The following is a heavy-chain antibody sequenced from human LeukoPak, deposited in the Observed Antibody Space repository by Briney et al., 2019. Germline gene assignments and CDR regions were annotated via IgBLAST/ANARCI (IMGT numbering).Heavy chain of an antibody. Sequence: PSETLSLTCTVSGGSISSSSYYWGWIRQPPGKGLEWIGSIYYSGSTYYNPSLKSRVTISVDTSKNQFSLKLSSVTAADTAVYYCARHVWVTYYYDSSGYSHAFDIWGQGTMVTVSS. CDR1: GGSISSSSYY. J-gene: IGHJ3*02. CDR3: ARHVWVTYYYDSSGYSHAFDI. V-gene: IGHV4-39*01. CDR2: IYYSGST. D-gene: IGHD3-22*01.